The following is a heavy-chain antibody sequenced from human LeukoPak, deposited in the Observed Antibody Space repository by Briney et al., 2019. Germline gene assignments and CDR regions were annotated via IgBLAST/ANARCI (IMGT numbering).Heavy chain of an antibody. V-gene: IGHV3-30*04. D-gene: IGHD3-3*01. CDR2: ISYDGSNK. CDR3: ARVPYYDFWSGYYFDY. CDR1: GFTFSSYA. J-gene: IGHJ4*02. Sequence: GGSLSLSCAASGFTFSSYAMHWVRQAPGKGLEWVAVISYDGSNKYYADSVKGRFTISRDNSKNTLYLQMNSLRAEDTAVYYCARVPYYDFWSGYYFDYWGQGTLVTVSS.